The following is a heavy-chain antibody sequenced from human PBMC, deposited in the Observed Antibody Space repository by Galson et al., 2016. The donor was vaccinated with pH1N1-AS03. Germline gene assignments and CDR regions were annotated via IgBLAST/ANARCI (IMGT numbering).Heavy chain of an antibody. V-gene: IGHV3-23*05. CDR2: IDNGAFNT. D-gene: IGHD4-23*01. J-gene: IGHJ4*02. Sequence: SLRLSCAASGFSFSSYAMGWVRQTPGRGLECLSTIDNGAFNTYYKDSLEGRFTISRDNSKNTLYLHMNSLRADDTALYYCAKGLFDNYAGCFEYWGQGILVTVSS. CDR1: GFSFSSYA. CDR3: AKGLFDNYAGCFEY.